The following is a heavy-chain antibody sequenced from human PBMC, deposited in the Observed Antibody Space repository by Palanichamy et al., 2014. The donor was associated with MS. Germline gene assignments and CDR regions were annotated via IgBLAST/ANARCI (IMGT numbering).Heavy chain of an antibody. J-gene: IGHJ4*02. Sequence: QVQLVQSGAEVKKPGASVKVSCKASGYTFTGYYMHWVRQAPGQGLEWMGWINPNSGGTNYAQKFQGWVTMTRDTSISTAYMELSRLRSDDTAVYYCARANWGYCSSTSCYGAFDYWGQGTLVTVSS. CDR1: GYTFTGYY. CDR2: INPNSGGT. D-gene: IGHD2-2*01. V-gene: IGHV1-2*04. CDR3: ARANWGYCSSTSCYGAFDY.